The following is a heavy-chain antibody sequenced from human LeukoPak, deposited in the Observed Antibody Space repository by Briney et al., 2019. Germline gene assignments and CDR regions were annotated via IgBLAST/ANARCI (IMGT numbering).Heavy chain of an antibody. J-gene: IGHJ4*02. Sequence: PGGFLRLSCAVSGFTVSSNYMTWVRQAPGKGLEWVSVIDSGGNTYYADSVKGRFTISRDNSENTVYLQMNSLRAEDTAMYYCARGWSGYDYWGQGTLVTVSS. CDR2: IDSGGNT. D-gene: IGHD3/OR15-3a*01. CDR1: GFTVSSNY. CDR3: ARGWSGYDY. V-gene: IGHV3-53*01.